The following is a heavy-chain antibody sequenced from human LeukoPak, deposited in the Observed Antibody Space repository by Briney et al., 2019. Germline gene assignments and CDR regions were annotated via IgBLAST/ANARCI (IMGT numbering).Heavy chain of an antibody. CDR2: INPNSGGT. CDR1: GYTFTVCY. J-gene: IGHJ4*02. D-gene: IGHD6-25*01. Sequence: GASVKVSCKASGYTFTVCYMHWVRQAPGQGLEWMGWINPNSGGTNYTQKFQGRVTMTRDTSIRTAYMDLSRLRSDDTAVYYCARSSAVTIPGYYFDYWGQGTLVTVSS. CDR3: ARSSAVTIPGYYFDY. V-gene: IGHV1-2*02.